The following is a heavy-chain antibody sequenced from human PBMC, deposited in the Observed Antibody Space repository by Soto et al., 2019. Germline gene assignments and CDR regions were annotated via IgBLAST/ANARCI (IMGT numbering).Heavy chain of an antibody. D-gene: IGHD2-2*02. CDR1: GFTFSSYA. J-gene: IGHJ4*02. Sequence: GGSLRLSCAASGFTFSSYAMHWVRQAPGKGLEYVSAISSNGGSTYYANSVKGRFTISRDNSKNTLYLQMGSLRAEDMAVYYCASSFTVPAAIGYWGQGT. V-gene: IGHV3-64*01. CDR3: ASSFTVPAAIGY. CDR2: ISSNGGST.